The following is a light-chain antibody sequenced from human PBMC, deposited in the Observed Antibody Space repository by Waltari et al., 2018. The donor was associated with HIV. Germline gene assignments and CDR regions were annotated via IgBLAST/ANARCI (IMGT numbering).Light chain of an antibody. Sequence: DIQMTQSPSSLSASVGDRATISCQASQDISNHLNWYQQKPGKAPNLLIYDATNLETGAPSRFSGSGSGTDFTFTISSLQPADIATYYCQQYHHLPWAFGQGTKVEF. V-gene: IGKV1-33*01. J-gene: IGKJ1*01. CDR3: QQYHHLPWA. CDR2: DAT. CDR1: QDISNH.